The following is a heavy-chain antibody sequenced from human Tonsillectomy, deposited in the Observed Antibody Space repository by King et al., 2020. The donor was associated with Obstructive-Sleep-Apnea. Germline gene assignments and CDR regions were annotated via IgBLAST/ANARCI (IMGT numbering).Heavy chain of an antibody. V-gene: IGHV3-30-3*01. CDR2: ISYDGSNK. CDR1: GFTFSSYA. CDR3: ARENGFDY. Sequence: HVQLVESGGGVVQPGRSLRLSCAASGFTFSSYAMHWVRQAPGKGLEWVAVISYDGSNKYYADSVKGRFTISRDNFKNTLYLQMNSLRAEDTAVYYCARENGFDYWGQGTLVTVSS. D-gene: IGHD2-8*01. J-gene: IGHJ4*02.